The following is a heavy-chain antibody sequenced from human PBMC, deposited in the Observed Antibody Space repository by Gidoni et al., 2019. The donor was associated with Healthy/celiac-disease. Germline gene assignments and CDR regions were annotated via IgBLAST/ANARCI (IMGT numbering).Heavy chain of an antibody. Sequence: EVQLVESGGGLVQPGGSLSLSCADSGFTFSRSAVTWVRQAPGKGLEWGSAISSSGGRTYYAEAVKGRFTISRDNSKNTLYLQMNSLRAEDTAVYYCAKSLYYYDSSGYYPKYYFDYWGQGTLVTVSS. J-gene: IGHJ4*02. V-gene: IGHV3-23*04. D-gene: IGHD3-22*01. CDR1: GFTFSRSA. CDR2: ISSSGGRT. CDR3: AKSLYYYDSSGYYPKYYFDY.